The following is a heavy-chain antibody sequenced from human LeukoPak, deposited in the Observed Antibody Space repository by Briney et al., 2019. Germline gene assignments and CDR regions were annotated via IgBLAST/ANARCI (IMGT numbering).Heavy chain of an antibody. CDR2: ISSNGGST. CDR3: ARVGLDYYGSGSSSFDY. D-gene: IGHD3-10*01. J-gene: IGHJ4*02. V-gene: IGHV3-64*01. Sequence: PGGSLRLSRAASGFTFSRSAMNWVRQAPGKGLEYASAISSNGGSTYYANSVKGRFTISRDNSKNTLYLQMGSLRAEDMAVYYCARVGLDYYGSGSSSFDYWGQGTLVTVSS. CDR1: GFTFSRSA.